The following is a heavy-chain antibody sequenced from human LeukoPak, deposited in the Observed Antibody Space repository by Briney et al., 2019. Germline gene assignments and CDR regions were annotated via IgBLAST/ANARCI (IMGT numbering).Heavy chain of an antibody. CDR2: INPSGGST. J-gene: IGHJ4*02. CDR3: ARNTAAHLLPDY. CDR1: GYTFTSYY. V-gene: IGHV1-46*01. Sequence: ASVKVSCKASGYTFTSYYIHWVRQAPGQGLEWMGIINPSGGSTSYAQKFQGRVTMTRDMSTSTVYMELSSLRSEDTAVYYCARNTAAHLLPDYWGQGTLVTVSS. D-gene: IGHD4-17*01.